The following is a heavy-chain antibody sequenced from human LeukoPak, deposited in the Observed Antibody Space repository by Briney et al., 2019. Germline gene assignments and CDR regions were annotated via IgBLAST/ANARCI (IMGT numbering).Heavy chain of an antibody. V-gene: IGHV3-73*01. J-gene: IGHJ4*02. CDR2: IRNKANSYGT. CDR1: GFIFSGSA. CDR3: GRPHILGATNFDS. D-gene: IGHD1-26*01. Sequence: GGSLRLSCEASGFIFSGSAIHWVRQASGRGLEWVGRIRNKANSYGTAYAASVKGRFTISRDDSKNTAYLQMNSLRTDDTAVYYCGRPHILGATNFDSWGQGTLVTVSS.